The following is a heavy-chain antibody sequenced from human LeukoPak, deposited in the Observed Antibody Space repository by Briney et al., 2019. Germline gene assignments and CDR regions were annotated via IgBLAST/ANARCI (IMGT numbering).Heavy chain of an antibody. CDR2: ISSSGSTI. J-gene: IGHJ6*02. V-gene: IGHV3-48*03. CDR3: ARVRDYRMDV. CDR1: GFTFSSYE. Sequence: GGSLRLSCAAPGFTFSSYEMNWVRQAPGKGLEWVSYISSSGSTIYYADSVKGRFTISRDNAKNSLYLQMNSLRAEDTAVYYCARVRDYRMDVWGQGTTVTVSS.